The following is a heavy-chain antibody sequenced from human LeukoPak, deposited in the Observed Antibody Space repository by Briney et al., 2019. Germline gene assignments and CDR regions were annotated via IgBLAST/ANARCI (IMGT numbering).Heavy chain of an antibody. Sequence: SVKVSCKASGFTFTSSAMQWVRQARGQRLEWIGWIVVGSGNTNYAQKLQGRVTMTTDTSTSTAYMELRSLRSDDTAVYYCARDSSVVVAATVTNDAFDIWGQGTMVTVSS. D-gene: IGHD2-15*01. CDR1: GFTFTSSA. V-gene: IGHV1-58*02. J-gene: IGHJ3*02. CDR2: IVVGSGNT. CDR3: ARDSSVVVAATVTNDAFDI.